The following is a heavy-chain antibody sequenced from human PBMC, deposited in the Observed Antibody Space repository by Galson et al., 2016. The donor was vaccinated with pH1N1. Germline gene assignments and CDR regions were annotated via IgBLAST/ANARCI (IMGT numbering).Heavy chain of an antibody. V-gene: IGHV3-74*01. CDR1: GFTFSNYW. Sequence: SLRLSCAASGFTFSNYWIHWVRQAPGKGLVWVSRIGRDGSITNYADSVRGRFTISRDNAKNSLFLQMDSLRAEDTAIYYCVRETRDDYNYGNFDYWGQGT. D-gene: IGHD5-24*01. CDR3: VRETRDDYNYGNFDY. J-gene: IGHJ4*02. CDR2: IGRDGSIT.